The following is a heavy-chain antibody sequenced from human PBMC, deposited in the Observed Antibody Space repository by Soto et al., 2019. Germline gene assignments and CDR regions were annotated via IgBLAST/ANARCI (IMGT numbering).Heavy chain of an antibody. Sequence: LGESLKISCKGSGYSFTSYWIGWVRQMPGKGLEWMGIIYPGDSDTRYSPSFQGQVTISADKSISTAYLQWSSLKASDTAMYYCARSTAVRGVIRIPYGMDVWGQGTTVTVSS. D-gene: IGHD3-10*01. CDR1: GYSFTSYW. V-gene: IGHV5-51*01. CDR3: ARSTAVRGVIRIPYGMDV. CDR2: IYPGDSDT. J-gene: IGHJ6*02.